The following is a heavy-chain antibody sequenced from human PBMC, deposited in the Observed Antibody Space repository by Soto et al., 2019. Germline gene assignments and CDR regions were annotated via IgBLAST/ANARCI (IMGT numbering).Heavy chain of an antibody. CDR1: GYTFTSYG. CDR3: ARSSFVVVVPAAPPNWFDP. Sequence: QVQLVQSGAEVKKPGASVKVSCKASGYTFTSYGISWVRQAPGQGLEWMGWISAYNGNTNYAQKLQGRGTMTTDTSTSTAYMELSSLRSDDTAVYYCARSSFVVVVPAAPPNWFDPWGQGTLVTVSS. CDR2: ISAYNGNT. J-gene: IGHJ5*02. D-gene: IGHD2-2*01. V-gene: IGHV1-18*04.